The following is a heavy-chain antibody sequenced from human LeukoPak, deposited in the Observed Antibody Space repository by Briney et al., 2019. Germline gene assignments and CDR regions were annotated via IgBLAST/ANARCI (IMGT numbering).Heavy chain of an antibody. J-gene: IGHJ4*02. CDR1: GGSLSSYY. Sequence: PSETPSLPCTVSGGSLSSYYWGWVRQSPGKGLEWIGYIYYSGSTNYNPSLKSRVTISVDTSKNQFSLTLSSVSAADTAVYYCARDAPTPRILPYYWGQGTLVTVSS. CDR2: IYYSGST. CDR3: ARDAPTPRILPYY. D-gene: IGHD6-6*01. V-gene: IGHV4-59*01.